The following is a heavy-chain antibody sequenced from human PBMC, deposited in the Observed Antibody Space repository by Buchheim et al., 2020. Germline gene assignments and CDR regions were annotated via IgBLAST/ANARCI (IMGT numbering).Heavy chain of an antibody. CDR1: GCSISSGDYY. J-gene: IGHJ4*02. D-gene: IGHD1-14*01. CDR2: IYYSGST. CDR3: ARDVRIVEGYYFDY. V-gene: IGHV4-30-4*01. Sequence: QVQLQESGPGLVKPSQTLSLTCTVSGCSISSGDYYWSWIRQPPGKGLEWIGYIYYSGSTYYNPSLNSRITISVDTSNNPYPLKLSSVTAADTAVYYCARDVRIVEGYYFDYWGQGTL.